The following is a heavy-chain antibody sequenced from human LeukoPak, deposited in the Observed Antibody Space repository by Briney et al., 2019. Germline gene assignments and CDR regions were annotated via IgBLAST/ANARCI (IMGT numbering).Heavy chain of an antibody. V-gene: IGHV3-23*01. CDR2: ISGSGGST. CDR1: GFTFSSYA. J-gene: IGHJ4*02. D-gene: IGHD1-26*01. Sequence: PGGSLRLSCAASGFTFSSYAMSWVRQAPGKGLEWVSTISGSGGSTYYADSVKGRFTISGDNSKNTLYLQMNSLRDEDTAIYYCAQGRIGSYAYDHRGQGTLVSVPS. CDR3: AQGRIGSYAYDH.